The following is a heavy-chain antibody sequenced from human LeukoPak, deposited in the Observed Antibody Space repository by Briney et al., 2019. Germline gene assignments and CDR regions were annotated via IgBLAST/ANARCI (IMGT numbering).Heavy chain of an antibody. CDR2: ISYDGSNK. V-gene: IGHV3-30*14. CDR1: GFTFSSYA. D-gene: IGHD2-15*01. J-gene: IGHJ4*02. Sequence: GGSLRLSCAASGFTFSSYAMPWVRQAPGKGLEWVAVISYDGSNKYYADSVKGRFTISRDNSKNTLYLQMNSLRAEDTAVYYCARGSYFDYWGQGTLVTVSS. CDR3: ARGSYFDY.